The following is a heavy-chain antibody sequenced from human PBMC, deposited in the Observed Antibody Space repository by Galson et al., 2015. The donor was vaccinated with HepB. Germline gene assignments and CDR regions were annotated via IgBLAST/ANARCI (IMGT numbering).Heavy chain of an antibody. J-gene: IGHJ4*02. CDR2: IYHTGSI. Sequence: TLSLTCAVSGYSISSGYYWGWIRQPPGKGLEWVGAIYHTGSIFYNPSLESRVTISLDRTKNHFYLHLTSVTAADTALYFCARAPGAPIIDYWGQGTRVTVSS. D-gene: IGHD3-10*01. V-gene: IGHV4-38-2*01. CDR1: GYSISSGYY. CDR3: ARAPGAPIIDY.